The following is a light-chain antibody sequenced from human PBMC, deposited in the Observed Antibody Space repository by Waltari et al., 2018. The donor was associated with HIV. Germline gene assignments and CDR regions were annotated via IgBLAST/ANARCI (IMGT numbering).Light chain of an antibody. V-gene: IGKV3-11*01. CDR2: DAS. CDR3: QQRTNWLWT. Sequence: VLTQSPATLSLSPGERATLSCRASQTVGSFLAWYQQRPGQAPRLLIYDASNRATDIPGRFSGSGSGTDFTLTISSLEPEDFAGYYCQQRTNWLWTFGQGTMVEIK. J-gene: IGKJ1*01. CDR1: QTVGSF.